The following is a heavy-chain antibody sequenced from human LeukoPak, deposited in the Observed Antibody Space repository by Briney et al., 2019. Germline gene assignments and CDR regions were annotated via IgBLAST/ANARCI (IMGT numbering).Heavy chain of an antibody. D-gene: IGHD1-26*01. CDR3: ARGGMSTSMGAF. CDR1: GFTFTSYG. CDR2: ISAYNGNT. Sequence: ASVKVSCKASGFTFTSYGFTWVRQAPGQGLEWMGWISAYNGNTNYAQRLQGRVTMTTDSSTSTAHMELRSLRSDDTAVYYCARGGMSTSMGAFWGQGTLVTVSS. V-gene: IGHV1-18*01. J-gene: IGHJ4*02.